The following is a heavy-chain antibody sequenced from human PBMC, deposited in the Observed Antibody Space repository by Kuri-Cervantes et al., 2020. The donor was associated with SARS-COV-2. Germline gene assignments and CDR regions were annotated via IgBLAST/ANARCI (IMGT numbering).Heavy chain of an antibody. CDR3: ARTLTRFLEWFLFDY. Sequence: LRLSCTVSGGSISSGDYYWGWIRQPPGKGLEWIGYIYYSGSTYYNPSLKSRVTISVDTSKNQFSLKLSSVTAADTAVYYCARTLTRFLEWFLFDYWGQGTLVTVSS. CDR2: IYYSGST. CDR1: GGSISSGDYY. J-gene: IGHJ4*02. D-gene: IGHD3-3*01. V-gene: IGHV4-30-4*08.